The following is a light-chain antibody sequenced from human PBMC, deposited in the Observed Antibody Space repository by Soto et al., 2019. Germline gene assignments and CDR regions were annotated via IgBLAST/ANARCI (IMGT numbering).Light chain of an antibody. Sequence: QAVVTQEPSLTVSPGGTVTLTCGSSTGAVSSGHSPHWIQQKPGQAPRTLVYDTTNTHSWTPARFSGSLLGGKAALTLSGAQPEDEADYFCLLCYSGGRPVFGGGTKLTVL. CDR3: LLCYSGGRPV. CDR2: DTT. V-gene: IGLV7-46*01. CDR1: TGAVSSGHS. J-gene: IGLJ3*02.